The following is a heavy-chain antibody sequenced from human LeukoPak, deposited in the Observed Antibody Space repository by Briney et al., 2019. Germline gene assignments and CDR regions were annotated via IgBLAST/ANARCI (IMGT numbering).Heavy chain of an antibody. CDR1: GFTFSSCW. CDR2: INQDESEK. CDR3: AREEAVAGASNNWFDP. Sequence: GGSPRLSCAASGFTFSSCWMSWVRQAPGKGLEWVANINQDESEKYYVDSVKGRFTISRDNAKNSLYLQMNSLRAEDTAVYYCAREEAVAGASNNWFDPWGQGSLVTVSS. J-gene: IGHJ5*02. V-gene: IGHV3-7*04. D-gene: IGHD6-19*01.